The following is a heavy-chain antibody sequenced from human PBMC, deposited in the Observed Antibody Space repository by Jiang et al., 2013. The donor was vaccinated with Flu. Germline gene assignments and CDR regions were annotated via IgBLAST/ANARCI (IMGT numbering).Heavy chain of an antibody. J-gene: IGHJ5*02. CDR1: GYTFTSYG. V-gene: IGHV1-18*01. D-gene: IGHD3-22*01. CDR3: ARASEHKHPSIDSSGYYH. CDR2: ISAYNGNT. Sequence: SGAEVKKPGASVKVSCKASGYTFTSYGISWVRQAPGQGLEWMGWISAYNGNTNYAQKLQGRVTMTTDTSTSTAYMELRSLRSDDTAVYYCARASEHKHPSIDSSGYYHWGQGTLVTVSS.